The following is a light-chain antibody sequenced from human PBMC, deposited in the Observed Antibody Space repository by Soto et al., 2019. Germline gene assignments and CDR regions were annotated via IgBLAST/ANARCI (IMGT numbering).Light chain of an antibody. J-gene: IGLJ1*01. CDR2: GNS. V-gene: IGLV1-40*01. Sequence: HSVLTQPPSVSGAPGQRVTISCTGTNSNIGSDYGVHWYQQFPGTAPKLLIYGNSNRPSGVPDRFSGSKSGTSASLAITGLQAEDEADYYCQSYDRSLRACVFGTGTKVTV. CDR1: NSNIGSDYG. CDR3: QSYDRSLRACV.